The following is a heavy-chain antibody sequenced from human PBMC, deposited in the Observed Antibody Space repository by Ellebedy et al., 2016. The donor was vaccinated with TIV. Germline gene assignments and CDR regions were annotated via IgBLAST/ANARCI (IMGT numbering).Heavy chain of an antibody. J-gene: IGHJ4*02. CDR2: IYPGDSDT. Sequence: GESLKISCKGSGYSFISYWIGWVRQMPGKGLEWMGYIYPGDSDTRYSPSFQGQVTISVDKSISTAYLQWSSLTASDTAIYYCARGDRGSGWYWDKWGQGTLVTVSS. CDR1: GYSFISYW. D-gene: IGHD6-19*01. V-gene: IGHV5-51*01. CDR3: ARGDRGSGWYWDK.